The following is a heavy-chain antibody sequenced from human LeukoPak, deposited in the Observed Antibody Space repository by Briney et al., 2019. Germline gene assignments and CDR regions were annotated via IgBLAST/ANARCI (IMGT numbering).Heavy chain of an antibody. Sequence: ASVKVSCKASGYTFISYGISWVRQAPGQGLEWMGWISAYNGNTNYAQKLQGRVTMTTDTSTSTAYMELRSLRSDDTAVYYCARGCTNGVCYKGLDYWGQGTLVTVSS. V-gene: IGHV1-18*01. J-gene: IGHJ4*02. CDR1: GYTFISYG. CDR2: ISAYNGNT. D-gene: IGHD2-8*01. CDR3: ARGCTNGVCYKGLDY.